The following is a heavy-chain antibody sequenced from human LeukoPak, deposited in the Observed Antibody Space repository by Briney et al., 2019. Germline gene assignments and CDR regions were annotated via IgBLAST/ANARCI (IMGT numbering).Heavy chain of an antibody. Sequence: GGSLRLSCAASGFTFSNAWMSWVRQAPGKGLEWVGRIKSKTDGGTPDYAAPVKGRFTISRDDSKNTLYLQMNSLKTEDTAVYYCTTFPSSWYDLFDYWGKGTLVTVSS. V-gene: IGHV3-15*01. J-gene: IGHJ4*02. D-gene: IGHD6-13*01. CDR2: IKSKTDGGTP. CDR3: TTFPSSWYDLFDY. CDR1: GFTFSNAW.